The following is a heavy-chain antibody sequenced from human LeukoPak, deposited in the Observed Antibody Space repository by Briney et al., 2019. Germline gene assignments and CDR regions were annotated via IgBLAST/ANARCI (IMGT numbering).Heavy chain of an antibody. CDR1: GFTFSSYA. V-gene: IGHV3-23*01. D-gene: IGHD6-13*01. J-gene: IGHJ6*02. CDR2: ISGNGGST. CDR3: AKSAAAAGPYYYYGMDV. Sequence: GGSLRLSCAASGFTFSSYAMSWVRQAPGKGLEWVSAISGNGGSTYYADSVKGRFTISRDNSKNTLYLQMNSLRAEDTAVYYCAKSAAAAGPYYYYGMDVWGQGTTVTVSS.